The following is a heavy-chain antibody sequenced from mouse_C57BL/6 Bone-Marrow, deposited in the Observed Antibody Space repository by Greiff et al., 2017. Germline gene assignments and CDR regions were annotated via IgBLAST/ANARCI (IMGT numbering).Heavy chain of an antibody. CDR3: ARATFAY. Sequence: QVQLQQPGAELVRPGTSVKLSCKASGYTFTSYWMHWVKQRPGQGLEWIGVIVPSDSYTNYNQKFKGKATLTVDTSSSTAYMQLSSLTSEDSAVYYCARATFAYWGQGTLVTVSA. J-gene: IGHJ3*01. CDR1: GYTFTSYW. D-gene: IGHD6-1*01. CDR2: IVPSDSYT. V-gene: IGHV1-59*01.